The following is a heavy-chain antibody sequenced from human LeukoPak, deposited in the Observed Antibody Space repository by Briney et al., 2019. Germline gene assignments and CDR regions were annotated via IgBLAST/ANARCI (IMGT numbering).Heavy chain of an antibody. J-gene: IGHJ6*03. Sequence: GGSLRLSCAASGFTFSGSAMHWVRQASGKGQEWVGRIRSKANSYATAYAASVEGRFTISRDDSKNTAYLQMNSLKTEGTAVYYCTRLATVPTATKYYYYYYYMDVWGKGTTVTVSS. D-gene: IGHD2-2*01. CDR2: IRSKANSYAT. CDR3: TRLATVPTATKYYYYYYYMDV. V-gene: IGHV3-73*01. CDR1: GFTFSGSA.